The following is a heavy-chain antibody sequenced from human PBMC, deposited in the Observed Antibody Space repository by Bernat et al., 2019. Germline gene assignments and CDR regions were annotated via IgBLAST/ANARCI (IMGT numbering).Heavy chain of an antibody. V-gene: IGHV4-31*03. Sequence: QVQLQESGPGLVKPSQTLSLTCTVSGGSISSGGYYWSWIRQLPGKGLEWIGYIYYRGSAYYNPSLKGRVTISVDTSKNQFSLKLSSVTAADTAVYYCAGDKGGYCSGGRCSHYDYWGQGTLVTVSS. J-gene: IGHJ4*02. CDR1: GGSISSGGYY. CDR2: IYYRGSA. D-gene: IGHD2-15*01. CDR3: AGDKGGYCSGGRCSHYDY.